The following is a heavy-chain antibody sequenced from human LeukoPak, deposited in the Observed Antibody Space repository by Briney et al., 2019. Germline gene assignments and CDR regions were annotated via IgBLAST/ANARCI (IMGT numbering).Heavy chain of an antibody. CDR1: GGSISGSNW. V-gene: IGHV4-4*02. CDR2: IYHGGST. D-gene: IGHD2-2*01. J-gene: IGHJ6*02. Sequence: SETLSLTCAVSGGSISGSNWWTWVRQSPGKGLEWIGEIYHGGSTNYNPSLKSRVTISVDTSKNQFSLKLSSVTAADTAVYYCARVYSSTSCFDVWGQRTTVTVSS. CDR3: ARVYSSTSCFDV.